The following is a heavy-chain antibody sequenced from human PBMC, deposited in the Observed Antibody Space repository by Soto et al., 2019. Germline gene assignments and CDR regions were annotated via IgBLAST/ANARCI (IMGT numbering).Heavy chain of an antibody. V-gene: IGHV3-74*01. D-gene: IGHD2-2*01. J-gene: IGHJ4*02. CDR2: ILTDGSREGSIT. CDR1: GFTFSGYY. Sequence: EVQLVESGGDLVQPGGSLRLSCTASGFTFSGYYMHWVRQAPGKGLVWVSRILTDGSREGSITEYADSVKGRFTISRDDAKNTLYLQMNSLRAEDTAVYYCARGGCSSTSCLDNWGQGTLVTVSS. CDR3: ARGGCSSTSCLDN.